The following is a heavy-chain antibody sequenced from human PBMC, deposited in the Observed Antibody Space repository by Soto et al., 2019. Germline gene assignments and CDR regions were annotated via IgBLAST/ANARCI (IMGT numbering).Heavy chain of an antibody. D-gene: IGHD5-18*01. CDR3: ASPPVDTDMVEYYYYGMDV. V-gene: IGHV3-30*03. J-gene: IGHJ6*04. CDR2: ISYDGSNK. Sequence: GGSLRLSCAASGFTFSSYGMHWVRQAPGKGLEWVAVISYDGSNKYYADSVKGRFTISRDNSKNTLYLQMNSLRAEDTAVYYCASPPVDTDMVEYYYYGMDVWGKGTTVTVSS. CDR1: GFTFSSYG.